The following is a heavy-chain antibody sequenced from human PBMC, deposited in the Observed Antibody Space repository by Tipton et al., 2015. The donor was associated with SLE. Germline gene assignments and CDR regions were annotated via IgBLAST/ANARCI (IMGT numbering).Heavy chain of an antibody. J-gene: IGHJ4*02. CDR1: GGSFSGYY. CDR2: INHSGST. V-gene: IGHV4-34*09. Sequence: TLSLTCAVYGGSFSGYYWSWIRQPPGKGLEWIGEINHSGSTYYNPSLKSRVTISVDTSKNQFSLKLSSVTAADTAVYYCARGLVPAAHFDYWGQGTLVTVSS. CDR3: ARGLVPAAHFDY. D-gene: IGHD2-2*01.